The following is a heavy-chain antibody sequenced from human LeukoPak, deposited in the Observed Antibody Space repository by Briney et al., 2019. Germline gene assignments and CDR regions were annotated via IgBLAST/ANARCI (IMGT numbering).Heavy chain of an antibody. CDR3: ATSGGYCGSATCHTTWFAP. CDR1: GGSITSSSYY. V-gene: IGHV4-39*07. Sequence: SETLSLTCTVSGGSITSSSYYWGWLRQPPGKGLEWIGSIYYSGSTYYNSSLQNRVTISLDTSKNQFSLNLNSVTAADTAVYYCATSGGYCGSATCHTTWFAPWGQGTLVTVSS. D-gene: IGHD2-2*01. J-gene: IGHJ5*02. CDR2: IYYSGST.